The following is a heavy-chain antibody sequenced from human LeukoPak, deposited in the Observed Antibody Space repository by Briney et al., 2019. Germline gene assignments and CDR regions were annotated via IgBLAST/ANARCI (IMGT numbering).Heavy chain of an antibody. D-gene: IGHD4-23*01. CDR1: GYTFTSYD. CDR3: ATPNSTYYYGMDV. J-gene: IGHJ6*02. V-gene: IGHV1-8*01. Sequence: ASVKVSCKASGYTFTSYDINWVRQATGQGLEWIGWMNPNSGNTGYAQKFQGRVTMTRNTSISTAYVELSSLRSEDTAVYYRATPNSTYYYGMDVWGQGTTVTVSS. CDR2: MNPNSGNT.